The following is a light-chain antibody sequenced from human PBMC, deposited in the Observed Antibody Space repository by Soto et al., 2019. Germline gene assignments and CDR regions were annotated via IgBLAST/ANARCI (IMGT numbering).Light chain of an antibody. J-gene: IGKJ5*01. CDR3: QQLATYPLT. CDR2: DVF. V-gene: IGKV1-13*02. Sequence: AILVTQSPSSLSASVGDTVTITCRASQGISSAFAWYQQKPGKVPRLLIYDVFNLQSGVPSRFSGSGSGTDFTLTISRLQPEDFATYYCQQLATYPLTFGQGTRLEVK. CDR1: QGISSA.